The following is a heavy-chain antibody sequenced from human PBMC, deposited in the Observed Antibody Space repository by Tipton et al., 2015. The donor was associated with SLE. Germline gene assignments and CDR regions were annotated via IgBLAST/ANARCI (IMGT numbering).Heavy chain of an antibody. V-gene: IGHV4-59*01. Sequence: TLSLTCTFSGDSINLYYWNWIRQPPGKGLEWIGYVFYTGVTNHNPSLKGRVTISIDTSKKLFSLKLSDVTAADTAVYYCARRGGYSTSSWYFGLWGRGTLVTVSS. CDR1: GDSINLYY. D-gene: IGHD6-6*01. CDR2: VFYTGVT. J-gene: IGHJ2*01. CDR3: ARRGGYSTSSWYFGL.